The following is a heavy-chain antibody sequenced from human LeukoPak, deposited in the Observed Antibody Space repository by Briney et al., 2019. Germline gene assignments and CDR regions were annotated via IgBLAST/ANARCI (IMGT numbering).Heavy chain of an antibody. D-gene: IGHD6-6*01. CDR3: ARDRVAARQWGYYYYMDV. V-gene: IGHV3-7*01. CDR1: GFTFSNYW. Sequence: GGSLRLSCAASGFTFSNYWMSWVRQAPGKGLEWVANIKQDGGVKYYVDSVKGRFTISRDNAKNSVYLQMNSLRAEDTAVYYCARDRVAARQWGYYYYMDVWGKGTTVTVSS. CDR2: IKQDGGVK. J-gene: IGHJ6*03.